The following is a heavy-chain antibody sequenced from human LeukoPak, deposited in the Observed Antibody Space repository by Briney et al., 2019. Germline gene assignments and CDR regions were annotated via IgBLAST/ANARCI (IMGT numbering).Heavy chain of an antibody. Sequence: GGSLRLSCAASGFTFSNYYMTWIRQAPGKGLEWLSYISGSGSSIYYADSVKGRLTISRDNARNSLYLQMNSLRAEDTALYYCASIFGVVVTDEFDYWGQGTLVTVSS. D-gene: IGHD3-3*02. CDR2: ISGSGSSI. CDR1: GFTFSNYY. J-gene: IGHJ4*02. V-gene: IGHV3-11*01. CDR3: ASIFGVVVTDEFDY.